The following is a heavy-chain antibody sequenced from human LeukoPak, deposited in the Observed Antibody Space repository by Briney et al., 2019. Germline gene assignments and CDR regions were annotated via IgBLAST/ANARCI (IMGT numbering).Heavy chain of an antibody. D-gene: IGHD3-16*02. CDR3: ARGPIMITFGGVIAHSSYFDY. J-gene: IGHJ4*02. CDR2: INHSGST. V-gene: IGHV4-34*01. Sequence: SETLSLTCAVYGGSFSGYYWSWIRQPPGKGLEWIGEINHSGSTNYNPSPKSRVTISVDTSKNQFSLKLSSVTAADTAVYYCARGPIMITFGGVIAHSSYFDYWGQGTLVTVSS. CDR1: GGSFSGYY.